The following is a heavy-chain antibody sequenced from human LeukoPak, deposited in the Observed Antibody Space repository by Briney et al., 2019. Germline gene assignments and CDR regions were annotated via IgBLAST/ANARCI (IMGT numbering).Heavy chain of an antibody. D-gene: IGHD3-10*01. CDR2: IYWNDDK. V-gene: IGHV2-5*01. J-gene: IGHJ4*02. CDR1: GFSLSTSGVG. Sequence: SGPTLVKPTQTLTLTCTFSGFSLSTSGVGVGWIRQPPGKALEWLALIYWNDDKRYSPSLKSRLTITKDTSKNQVVLTMTNMDPVDTATYYCAQMGWAYYCSGSYPPFDYWGQGNLVTVSS. CDR3: AQMGWAYYCSGSYPPFDY.